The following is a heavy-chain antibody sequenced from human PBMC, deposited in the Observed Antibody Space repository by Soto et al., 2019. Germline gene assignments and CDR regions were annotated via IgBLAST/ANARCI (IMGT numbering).Heavy chain of an antibody. CDR1: VFTFSSYA. CDR3: ATGLVATIFSSVGY. V-gene: IGHV3-23*01. CDR2: ISVSGGST. J-gene: IGHJ4*02. Sequence: GWSLRLSCSASVFTFSSYAMSWFRQAPGKGLEWVSSISVSGGSTYYADSVKGRFTISRDNSKNTLYLQMNSLTAEDTAVYYCATGLVATIFSSVGYWGQGTLVTVSS. D-gene: IGHD5-12*01.